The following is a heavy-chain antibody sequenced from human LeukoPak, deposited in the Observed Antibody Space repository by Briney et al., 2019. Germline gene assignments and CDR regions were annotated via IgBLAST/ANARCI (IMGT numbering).Heavy chain of an antibody. CDR2: ISAYNGNT. D-gene: IGHD6-6*01. CDR1: GYTFTSYG. J-gene: IGHJ6*03. V-gene: IGHV1-18*01. CDR3: ATSPYSSLSGGVGYYYYMDV. Sequence: ASVKVSCKASGYTFTSYGISWVRQAPGQGLEWMGWISAYNGNTNYAQKLQGRVTMTTDTSTSTAYMELRSLRSDDTAVYYCATSPYSSLSGGVGYYYYMDVWGKGTTVTVSS.